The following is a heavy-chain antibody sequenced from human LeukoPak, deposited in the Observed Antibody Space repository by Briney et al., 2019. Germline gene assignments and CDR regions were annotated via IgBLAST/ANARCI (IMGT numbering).Heavy chain of an antibody. V-gene: IGHV3-30-3*01. CDR1: GFTFSSYA. CDR3: ARRDGYNSVPDY. CDR2: ISYDGSNK. Sequence: GGSLRLSCAASGFTFSSYAMHWVRQAPGKGLEWVAVISYDGSNKYYADSVKGRFTISRDISKNTLYLQMNSLRAEDTAVYYCARRDGYNSVPDYWGQGTLVTVSS. D-gene: IGHD5-24*01. J-gene: IGHJ4*02.